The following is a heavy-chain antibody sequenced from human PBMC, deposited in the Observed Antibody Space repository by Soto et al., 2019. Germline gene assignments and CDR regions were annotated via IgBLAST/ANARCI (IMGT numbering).Heavy chain of an antibody. J-gene: IGHJ4*01. CDR1: GFTFSSYE. CDR2: ISSSSENI. CDR3: ARLPKGSVVTG. Sequence: GGSLRLSCAASGFTFSSYEMNWVRQAPGKGLEWISYISSSSENIYYADSVKGRFTVSRDNAKNTLFLQMNSLRDDDSAIYYCARLPKGSVVTGWGQGSLVTVSS. D-gene: IGHD2-21*02. V-gene: IGHV3-48*02.